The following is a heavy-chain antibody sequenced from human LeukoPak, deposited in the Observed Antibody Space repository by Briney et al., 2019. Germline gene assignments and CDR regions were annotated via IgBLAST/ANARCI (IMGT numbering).Heavy chain of an antibody. CDR1: GFTFRNYW. CDR2: ISYDGSNK. CDR3: ARGRWELSMGGHAFDI. J-gene: IGHJ3*02. D-gene: IGHD1-26*01. Sequence: GGSLRLSCAASGFTFRNYWMNWVRQAPGKGLEWVAVISYDGSNKYYADSVKGRFTISRDNSKNTLYLQMNSLRSDDTAVYYCARGRWELSMGGHAFDIWGQGTMVTVSS. V-gene: IGHV3-30*03.